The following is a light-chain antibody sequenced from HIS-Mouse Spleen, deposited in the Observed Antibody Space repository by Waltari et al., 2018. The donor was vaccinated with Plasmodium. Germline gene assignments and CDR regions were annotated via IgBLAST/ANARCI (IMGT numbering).Light chain of an antibody. CDR3: QQYNNWSFT. CDR1: QRVSSN. CDR2: GAS. V-gene: IGKV3-15*01. Sequence: EIVMTQSPATLSVSPGERATLPCRASQRVSSNLAWYQQKPGQAPRLLIYGASTRATGIPARFGGSGSGTEFTLTISSLQSEDFAVYYCQQYNNWSFTFGPGTKVDIK. J-gene: IGKJ3*01.